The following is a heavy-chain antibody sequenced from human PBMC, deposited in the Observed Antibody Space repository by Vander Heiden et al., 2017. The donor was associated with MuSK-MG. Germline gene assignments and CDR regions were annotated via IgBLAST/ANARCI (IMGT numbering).Heavy chain of an antibody. CDR3: ARGARTDIVVVPAAMRTAYYLDY. V-gene: IGHV4-34*01. D-gene: IGHD2-2*01. Sequence: QVQLQQWGAGLLKPSEPLSLTCAVYGGSFSVYYWSWIRQPPGTGLEWIGEINHSGSTNYNPSLKSRVTISVDTSKNQFSLKLSSVTAADTAVYYCARGARTDIVVVPAAMRTAYYLDYWGQGTLVTVSS. CDR1: GGSFSVYY. J-gene: IGHJ4*02. CDR2: INHSGST.